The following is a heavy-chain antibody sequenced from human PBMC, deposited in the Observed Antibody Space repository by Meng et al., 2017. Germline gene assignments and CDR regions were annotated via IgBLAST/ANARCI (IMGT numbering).Heavy chain of an antibody. V-gene: IGHV3-11*01. D-gene: IGHD6-6*01. J-gene: IGHJ4*02. CDR2: ISSRGSTI. Sequence: VSLRDLRAALVKPGWSLRLLGARSGSTFSDYYMRLIGQAPGKGLEWVSDISSRGSTIYYADSVKGRFTISRDNAKNSLYLQMNSLRAEDTAVYYCARGGAARPPAYWGQGTLVTVSS. CDR1: GSTFSDYY. CDR3: ARGGAARPPAY.